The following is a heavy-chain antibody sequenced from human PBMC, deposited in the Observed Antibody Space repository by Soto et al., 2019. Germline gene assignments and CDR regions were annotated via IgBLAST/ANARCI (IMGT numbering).Heavy chain of an antibody. Sequence: QVQLQESGPGLVKPSQTLSLTCTVSGGSISSGDYYWGWIRQPPGKGLEWIGTVYYSGSTYNNPSLKSRVAISVDTSKTQFSLELSSVTAADTAVYFCARQQPSSGHYYFDHWGQGTLVTVFS. J-gene: IGHJ4*02. D-gene: IGHD3-22*01. V-gene: IGHV4-39*01. CDR3: ARQQPSSGHYYFDH. CDR2: VYYSGST. CDR1: GGSISSGDYY.